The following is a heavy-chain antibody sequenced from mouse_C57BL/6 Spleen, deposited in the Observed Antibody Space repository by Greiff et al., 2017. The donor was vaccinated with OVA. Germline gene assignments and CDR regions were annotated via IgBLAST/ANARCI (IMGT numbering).Heavy chain of an antibody. D-gene: IGHD1-1*01. CDR1: GFNIKDDY. J-gene: IGHJ1*03. V-gene: IGHV14-4*01. CDR2: IDPENGDT. Sequence: EVQLQESGAELVRPGASVKLSCTASGFNIKDDYMHWVKQRPEQGLEWIGWIDPENGDTEYASKFQGKATITADTSSTTAYLQLSSLTSEDTAVYYCTTTYYYGSSYERYFDVWGTGTTVTVSS. CDR3: TTTYYYGSSYERYFDV.